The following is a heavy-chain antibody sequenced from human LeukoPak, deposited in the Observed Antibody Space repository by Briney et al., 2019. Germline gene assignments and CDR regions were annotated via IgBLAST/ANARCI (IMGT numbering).Heavy chain of an antibody. D-gene: IGHD2-2*01. CDR3: ARKARSIVVVPAAIELYGMDV. J-gene: IGHJ6*02. CDR2: INPNSGGT. V-gene: IGHV1-2*02. Sequence: ASVKVSCKASGYTFTGYYMHWVRQAPGQGLEWMGWINPNSGGTNYAQKFQGRVTMTRDTSISTAYMELSRLRSDDTAVYYCARKARSIVVVPAAIELYGMDVWGQGTTVTVS. CDR1: GYTFTGYY.